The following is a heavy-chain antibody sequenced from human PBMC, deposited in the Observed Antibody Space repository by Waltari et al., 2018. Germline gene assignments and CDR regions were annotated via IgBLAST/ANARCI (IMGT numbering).Heavy chain of an antibody. CDR2: IYHSGST. V-gene: IGHV4-30-2*01. CDR1: GGSIRSGGYS. Sequence: QLQLQESGSGLVKPSQTLSLTCAVYGGSIRSGGYSWSWIRQPPGKGLEWIGYIYHSGSTYYNPSLKSRVTISVDRSKNQFSLKLSSVTAADTAVYYCARGADGGNSYAFDIWGQGTMVTVSS. CDR3: ARGADGGNSYAFDI. J-gene: IGHJ3*02. D-gene: IGHD2-15*01.